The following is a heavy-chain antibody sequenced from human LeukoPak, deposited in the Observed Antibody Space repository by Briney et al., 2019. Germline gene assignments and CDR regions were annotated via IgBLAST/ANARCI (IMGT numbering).Heavy chain of an antibody. CDR2: INPSGGST. J-gene: IGHJ4*02. V-gene: IGHV1-46*01. D-gene: IGHD3-22*01. Sequence: ASVKVSCKASGYTFTSYNMHWVRQAPGQGLEWMGIINPSGGSTNYAQKFQGRVTMTRDTSTSTVYMELSSLRSEDTAVYYCAKDLYHRYYHNSGHAFDYWGQGTLVTVSS. CDR3: AKDLYHRYYHNSGHAFDY. CDR1: GYTFTSYN.